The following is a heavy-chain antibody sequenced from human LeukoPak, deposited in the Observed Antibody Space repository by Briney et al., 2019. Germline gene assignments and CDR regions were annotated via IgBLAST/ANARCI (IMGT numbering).Heavy chain of an antibody. CDR2: IYSGGST. Sequence: PGGSLRLSCAASEFTVSSNYMSWVRQAPWKGLEWVSVIYSGGSTYYADSVKGRFTISRDNSKNTLYLQMNSLRAEDTAVYYCAREQTGGIGGIAAAATGAFDIWGQGTMVTVSS. D-gene: IGHD6-13*01. CDR3: AREQTGGIGGIAAAATGAFDI. CDR1: EFTVSSNY. J-gene: IGHJ3*02. V-gene: IGHV3-53*01.